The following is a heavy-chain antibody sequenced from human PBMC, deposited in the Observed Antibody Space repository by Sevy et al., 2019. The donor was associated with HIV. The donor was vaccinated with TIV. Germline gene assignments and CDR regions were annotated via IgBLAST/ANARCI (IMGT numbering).Heavy chain of an antibody. CDR3: ARRGYSYGLLDY. Sequence: SETLSLTCTVSGGSISSSSYYWGWIRQPPGKGLEWIGSIYYSGSTYYNPSLKSRVTISVDTSKNQFSLRLSSVTAADTAVYYCARRGYSYGLLDYWGQGTLVTVSS. V-gene: IGHV4-39*01. J-gene: IGHJ4*02. CDR1: GGSISSSSYY. CDR2: IYYSGST. D-gene: IGHD5-18*01.